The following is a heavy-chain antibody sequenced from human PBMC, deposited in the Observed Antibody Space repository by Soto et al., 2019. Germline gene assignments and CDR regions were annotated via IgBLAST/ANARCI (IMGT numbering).Heavy chain of an antibody. Sequence: SETLSLTCTVSGDSISSYSWSWIRQPPGKGLEWIGNIHYNGNTKYSPSLKSRVTMSVDTSKNHFSLKLISVTTADTAVYFCARDWAVTTANNYYYYGMDVWGQGTTVT. D-gene: IGHD4-17*01. CDR1: GDSISSYS. CDR2: IHYNGNT. CDR3: ARDWAVTTANNYYYYGMDV. J-gene: IGHJ6*02. V-gene: IGHV4-59*01.